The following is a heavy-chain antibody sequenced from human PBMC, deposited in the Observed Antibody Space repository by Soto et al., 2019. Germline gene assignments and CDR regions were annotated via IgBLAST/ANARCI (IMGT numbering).Heavy chain of an antibody. Sequence: LRLSCAASGFIFTTCAMAGVRQAPGKGLEWVSGISDSGDSTIYADSVKGRFTIFRDNSKNMLYLQMNSLRADDTAVYHCARVHNDGRVYDHWGQGTLVTVSS. J-gene: IGHJ5*02. D-gene: IGHD4-17*01. CDR3: ARVHNDGRVYDH. CDR1: GFIFTTCA. CDR2: ISDSGDST. V-gene: IGHV3-23*01.